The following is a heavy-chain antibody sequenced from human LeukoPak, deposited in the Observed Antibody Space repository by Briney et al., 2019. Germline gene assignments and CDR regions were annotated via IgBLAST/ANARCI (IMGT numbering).Heavy chain of an antibody. CDR1: GGSISSGGYY. CDR3: ARQLIAVAGADAFDI. J-gene: IGHJ3*02. CDR2: IYYSGST. V-gene: IGHV4-39*01. Sequence: SQTLSLTCTVSGGSISSGGYYWGWIRQPPGKGLEWIGSIYYSGSTYYNPSLKSRVTISVDTSKNQFSLKLSSVTAADTAVYYCARQLIAVAGADAFDIWGQGTMVTVSS. D-gene: IGHD6-19*01.